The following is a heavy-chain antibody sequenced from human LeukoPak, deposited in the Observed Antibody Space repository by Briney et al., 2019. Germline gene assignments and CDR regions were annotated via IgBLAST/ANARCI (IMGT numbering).Heavy chain of an antibody. CDR2: INHSGST. CDR3: ARGQYCGGDCYSWYFDY. CDR1: GGSFSGYY. Sequence: SETLSLTCAVYGGSFSGYYWSWIRQPPGKGLEWIGEINHSGSTNYNPSLKSRVIISVDTSKNQFSLKLSSVTAADTAVYYCARGQYCGGDCYSWYFDYWGQGTLVTVSS. J-gene: IGHJ4*02. D-gene: IGHD2-21*02. V-gene: IGHV4-34*01.